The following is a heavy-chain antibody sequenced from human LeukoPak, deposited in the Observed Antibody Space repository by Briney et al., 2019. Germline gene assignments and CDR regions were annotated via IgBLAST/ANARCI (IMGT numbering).Heavy chain of an antibody. CDR1: GFTFDDYT. Sequence: GGSLRLSCVVSGFTFDDYTMHWVRQAPGKGLEWVSGISWNSGSIGYADSVKGRFTISRDNAKNSLYLQMNSLRAEDTALYYCAKDRYYGSGSYYDYWGQGTLVTVSS. CDR2: ISWNSGSI. J-gene: IGHJ4*02. V-gene: IGHV3-9*01. D-gene: IGHD3-10*01. CDR3: AKDRYYGSGSYYDY.